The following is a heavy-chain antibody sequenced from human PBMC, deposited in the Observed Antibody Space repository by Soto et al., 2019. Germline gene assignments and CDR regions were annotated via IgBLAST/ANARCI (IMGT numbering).Heavy chain of an antibody. CDR2: IYHSGNT. CDR3: ARGGRGYDDDYYYYGMDV. V-gene: IGHV4-31*03. CDR1: GGSISSGGYY. D-gene: IGHD5-12*01. J-gene: IGHJ6*02. Sequence: QVQLQESGPGLVKPSQTLSLTCTVSGGSISSGGYYWSWIRQHPGKGLEWIGYIYHSGNTYYNPSLESRVSISVYTSNNQFSLKLSSVTAADTAVYYCARGGRGYDDDYYYYGMDVWGQGTTFTVSS.